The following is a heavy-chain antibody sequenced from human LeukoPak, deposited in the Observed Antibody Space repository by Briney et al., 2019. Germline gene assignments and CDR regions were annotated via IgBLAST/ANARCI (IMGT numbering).Heavy chain of an antibody. CDR3: ARAGDYGDYVGWFDP. Sequence: SETLSLTCTVSGGSTSSYYWSWIRQPAGKGLEWIGRIRTSGSTNYNPSLKSRVTMSVDTSKNQFPLKLTSVTAADTAVYYCARAGDYGDYVGWFDPWGQGTLVTVSS. D-gene: IGHD4-17*01. CDR1: GGSTSSYY. J-gene: IGHJ5*02. V-gene: IGHV4-4*07. CDR2: IRTSGST.